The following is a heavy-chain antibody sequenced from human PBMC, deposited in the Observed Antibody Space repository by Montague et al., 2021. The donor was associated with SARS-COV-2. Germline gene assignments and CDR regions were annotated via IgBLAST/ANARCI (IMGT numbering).Heavy chain of an antibody. CDR2: IYWDGDQ. D-gene: IGHD3-3*01. CDR3: ARRYDFYRAEAFDV. CDR1: GFSLNTDGVG. Sequence: PALVKPTQTLTLTCVFSGFSLNTDGVGVAWIRRPPGKALEWLALIYWDGDQRYSPSLKTRLTITKDTSKNRVVLTMTNLDPVDTATYYCARRYDFYRAEAFDVWGQGNSGHRLL. J-gene: IGHJ3*01. V-gene: IGHV2-5*02.